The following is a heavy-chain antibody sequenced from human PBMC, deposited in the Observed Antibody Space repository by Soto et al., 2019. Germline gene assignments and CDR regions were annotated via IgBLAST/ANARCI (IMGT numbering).Heavy chain of an antibody. Sequence: QLQLQESGPGLVKPSETLSLTCTISGGSISTTNYYWGWIRQPPGKGLEWIGTIYDSGSTYYNPSLKSRFTISVDTSKNQFSLKLSSVTAAETAVYYCARRGDYDWYFDLWGRGTLVTVSS. J-gene: IGHJ2*01. D-gene: IGHD4-17*01. V-gene: IGHV4-39*01. CDR3: ARRGDYDWYFDL. CDR2: IYDSGST. CDR1: GGSISTTNYY.